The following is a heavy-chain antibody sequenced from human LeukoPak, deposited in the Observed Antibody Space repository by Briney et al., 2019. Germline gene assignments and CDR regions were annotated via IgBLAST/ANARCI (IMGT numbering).Heavy chain of an antibody. Sequence: GGSLRLSCAASGFTFSTYTMYWVRHPPGKGLEWVSIIGSSGGGVHYADSVKGRFTISRDNSKNALYLQMNSLRVEDTAVYYCARQKTTVTTAYFDYWGQGTLVTVSS. D-gene: IGHD4-11*01. J-gene: IGHJ4*02. CDR3: ARQKTTVTTAYFDY. CDR1: GFTFSTYT. V-gene: IGHV3-23*01. CDR2: IGSSGGGV.